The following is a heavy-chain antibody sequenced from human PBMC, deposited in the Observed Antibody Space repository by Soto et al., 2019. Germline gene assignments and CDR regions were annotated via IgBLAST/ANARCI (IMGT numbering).Heavy chain of an antibody. CDR2: ITRDGSMQ. J-gene: IGHJ4*02. CDR3: AKDSGYTGTWPKYFDY. D-gene: IGHD5-12*01. V-gene: IGHV3-30*18. CDR1: GFIFSNYG. Sequence: QVQLVESGGGVVQPGRSLRLSCAVSGFIFSNYGMHWVRQAPGKGLEWVAGITRDGSMQYYVDSVKGRFTLSRDNSKNTLYRQMDSLRAEETAVYFCAKDSGYTGTWPKYFDYWGQGTLVTVSS.